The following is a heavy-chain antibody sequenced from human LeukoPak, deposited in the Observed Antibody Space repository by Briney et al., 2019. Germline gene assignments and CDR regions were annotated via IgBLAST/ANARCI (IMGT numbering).Heavy chain of an antibody. D-gene: IGHD3-22*01. Sequence: SETLSLTCTVSGGSISSYYWSWIRQPPGKGLEWIGYIYYSGSTNYIPSLKSRVTISVDTSKNQFSLKLSSVTAADTAVYYCARDNTYYYDSSGYYTNWFDPWGQGTLVTVSS. CDR3: ARDNTYYYDSSGYYTNWFDP. V-gene: IGHV4-59*01. J-gene: IGHJ5*02. CDR1: GGSISSYY. CDR2: IYYSGST.